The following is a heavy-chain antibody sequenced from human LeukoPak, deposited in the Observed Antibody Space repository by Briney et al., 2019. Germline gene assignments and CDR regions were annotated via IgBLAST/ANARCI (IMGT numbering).Heavy chain of an antibody. D-gene: IGHD2-2*01. V-gene: IGHV1-2*02. J-gene: IGHJ4*02. CDR2: INPHTGDT. CDR3: ARASTSSDDTHLDY. Sequence: ASVKVSCKASGYIFSGFYIHWVRQAPAQGLEWMGWINPHTGDTNNALKFQGRVTMTRDTSITTAYMERRRLTSDDTAVYYCARASTSSDDTHLDYWGQGTLVTVSS. CDR1: GYIFSGFY.